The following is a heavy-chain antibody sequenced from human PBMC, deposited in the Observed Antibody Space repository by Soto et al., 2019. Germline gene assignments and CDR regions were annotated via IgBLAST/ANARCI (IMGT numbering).Heavy chain of an antibody. CDR3: AHSSPYYDFWSGRWQNCFDP. V-gene: IGHV2-5*02. J-gene: IGHJ5*02. Sequence: SGATLGNHTQTVTQTCTFWGLSLTTSRVAVAWIRQPPGKALEWHALIFWDDDKRYSPSLKSRLTITKDTSKNPLVLTMSIMNPVYTATYYCAHSSPYYDFWSGRWQNCFDPWRHRTLVTVSS. D-gene: IGHD3-3*01. CDR1: GLSLTTSRVA. CDR2: IFWDDDK.